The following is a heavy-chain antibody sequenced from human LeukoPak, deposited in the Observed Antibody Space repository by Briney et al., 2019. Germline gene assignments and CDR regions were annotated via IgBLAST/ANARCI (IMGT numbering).Heavy chain of an antibody. CDR2: LSGSGGST. V-gene: IGHV3-23*01. J-gene: IGHJ4*02. CDR1: GFTFSSYA. D-gene: IGHD4-17*01. CDR3: AKNFYGDYNVFFDY. Sequence: GGSLRLSCAASGFTFSSYAMTWVRQAPGKGLEWVSALSGSGGSTYYADSVKGRFTISRDNSKNTLYLQMNSLRAEDTAVYFCAKNFYGDYNVFFDYWGQGTLVTVSS.